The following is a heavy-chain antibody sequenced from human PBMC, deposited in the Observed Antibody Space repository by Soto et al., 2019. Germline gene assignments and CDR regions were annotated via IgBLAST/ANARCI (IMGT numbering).Heavy chain of an antibody. D-gene: IGHD3-3*01. CDR3: ARGGGVGVAGSAAFDM. Sequence: QLHLVQSGAVVKKPGASVTVSCSASGYPVTAYYMHWVRQAPGRGLEWMGGINPATGARKYTQTFQGRVTIARDTATSTVFTELSGLTSEDTAVFYCARGGGVGVAGSAAFDMWGQGTLVTVSS. V-gene: IGHV1-2*02. J-gene: IGHJ3*02. CDR1: GYPVTAYY. CDR2: INPATGAR.